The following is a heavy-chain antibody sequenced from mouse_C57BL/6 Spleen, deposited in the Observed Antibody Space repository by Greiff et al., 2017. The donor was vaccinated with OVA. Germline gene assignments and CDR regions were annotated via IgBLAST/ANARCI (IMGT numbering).Heavy chain of an antibody. V-gene: IGHV5-4*01. CDR1: GFTFSSYA. D-gene: IGHD1-1*01. Sequence: EVMLVESGGGLVKPGGSLKLSCAASGFTFSSYAMPWVRQTPEKRLEWVATISDGGSYTYYPDNVKGRFTISRDNAKNNLYLQMSHLKSEDTAMYYCARDGGSSSDYWGQGTTLTVSS. CDR2: ISDGGSYT. J-gene: IGHJ2*01. CDR3: ARDGGSSSDY.